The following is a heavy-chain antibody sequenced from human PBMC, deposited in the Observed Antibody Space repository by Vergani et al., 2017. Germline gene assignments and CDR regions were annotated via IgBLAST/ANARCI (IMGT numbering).Heavy chain of an antibody. J-gene: IGHJ5*02. CDR3: AKDKMRCSGGSCYFPKWFDP. CDR1: GFTFSSYG. D-gene: IGHD2-15*01. V-gene: IGHV3-30*18. Sequence: QVQLVESGGGVVQPGRSLRLSCAASGFTFSSYGMHWVRQAPGKGLEWVAVISYDGSNKNYADSGKGRFTISRDNSKNTLYLQMNSLRAEDTAVYYCAKDKMRCSGGSCYFPKWFDPWGQGTLVTVSS. CDR2: ISYDGSNK.